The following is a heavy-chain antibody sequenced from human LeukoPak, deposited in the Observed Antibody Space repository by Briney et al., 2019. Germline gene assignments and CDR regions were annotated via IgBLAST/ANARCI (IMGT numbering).Heavy chain of an antibody. D-gene: IGHD2-15*01. CDR1: GGTFSSYA. V-gene: IGHV1-69*05. Sequence: SVKVSCKASGGTFSSYAISWVRQAPGQGLEWMGGIIPIFGTANYAQKFQGRVTITTDESTSTAYMELSSLRYEDTAVYYCALTYCSGGSCYPEPFDYWGQGTLVTVSS. J-gene: IGHJ4*02. CDR3: ALTYCSGGSCYPEPFDY. CDR2: IIPIFGTA.